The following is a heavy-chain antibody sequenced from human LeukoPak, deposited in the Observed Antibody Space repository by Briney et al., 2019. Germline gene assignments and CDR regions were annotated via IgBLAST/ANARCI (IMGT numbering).Heavy chain of an antibody. Sequence: VASVKVSCKASGYTFTSNYIHWVRQAPGQGLEWMGWISAYNGNTNYAQKLQGRVTMTTDTSTSTAYMELRSLRSDDTAVYYCARDRCSSTSCPREVGFDYWGQGTLVTVSS. CDR3: ARDRCSSTSCPREVGFDY. CDR1: GYTFTSNY. V-gene: IGHV1-18*04. CDR2: ISAYNGNT. J-gene: IGHJ4*02. D-gene: IGHD2-2*01.